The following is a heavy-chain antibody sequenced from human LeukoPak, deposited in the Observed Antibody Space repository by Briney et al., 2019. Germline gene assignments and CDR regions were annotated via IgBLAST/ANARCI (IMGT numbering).Heavy chain of an antibody. CDR2: INFDGTIT. D-gene: IGHD6-19*01. CDR3: ARSMGIAVSRNSNFDY. CDR1: GFTFNTYW. J-gene: IGHJ4*02. Sequence: GGSLRLSCAASGFTFNTYWMHWVRQAPGKGLVWVSRINFDGTITTYADSVKGRFTISRDNAKNTLFLQMNSLRAEDSAVYYCARSMGIAVSRNSNFDYWGQGILVTVSS. V-gene: IGHV3-74*01.